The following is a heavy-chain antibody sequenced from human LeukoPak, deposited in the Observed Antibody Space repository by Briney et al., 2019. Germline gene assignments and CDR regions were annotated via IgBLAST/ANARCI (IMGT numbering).Heavy chain of an antibody. J-gene: IGHJ4*02. CDR2: INHRGNT. CDR3: AGPGAARLDY. D-gene: IGHD6-6*01. Sequence: SETLSLTCAVYGGSFSGYYWSWIRQPPGKGLEWIGEINHRGNTNYNPSLKSRVTISVDTSKNQLSLKLSPMTAADTAVYYCAGPGAARLDYWGQGTVVTVSP. CDR1: GGSFSGYY. V-gene: IGHV4-34*01.